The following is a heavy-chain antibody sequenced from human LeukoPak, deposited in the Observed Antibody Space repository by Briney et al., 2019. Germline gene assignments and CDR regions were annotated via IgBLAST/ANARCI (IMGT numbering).Heavy chain of an antibody. D-gene: IGHD5-12*01. Sequence: ASVKVSCTASGYTFTVYYMHWVRQAPGQGLEWMGWINPNSGGTNYAQKFQGWVTMTRDTSISTAYMELSRLRSDDTAVYYCARVQRGYSGYELGYWGQGTLVTVSS. V-gene: IGHV1-2*04. J-gene: IGHJ4*02. CDR2: INPNSGGT. CDR1: GYTFTVYY. CDR3: ARVQRGYSGYELGY.